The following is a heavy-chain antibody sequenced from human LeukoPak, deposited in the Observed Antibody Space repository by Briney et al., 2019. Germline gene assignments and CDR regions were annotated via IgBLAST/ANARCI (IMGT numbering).Heavy chain of an antibody. V-gene: IGHV4-59*01. CDR3: ARYFSYSSGWPSDN. D-gene: IGHD6-19*01. J-gene: IGHJ4*02. Sequence: SETLSLTCTVSGGSMDSYYWSWIRQSPGRGLEWIGCTYYRGSTYYAPSLKSRVTISVDTSKNQFSLKMTSVTAADTAVYYCARYFSYSSGWPSDNWGQGTLVTVSS. CDR2: TYYRGST. CDR1: GGSMDSYY.